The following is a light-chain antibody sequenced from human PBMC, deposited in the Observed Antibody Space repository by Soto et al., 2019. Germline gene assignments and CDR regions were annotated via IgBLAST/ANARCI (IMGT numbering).Light chain of an antibody. CDR1: QNVYINS. CDR3: QQYGDSPLT. J-gene: IGKJ3*01. V-gene: IGKV3-20*01. Sequence: EVVLTQSPGTLSLSPGERATLSCRASQNVYINSLAWYQQKPGQPPRLLIYGASTRAAAIPDRFSGSGSGADFALSIAGLEPEDFAIYYCQQYGDSPLTFGPGTRVD. CDR2: GAS.